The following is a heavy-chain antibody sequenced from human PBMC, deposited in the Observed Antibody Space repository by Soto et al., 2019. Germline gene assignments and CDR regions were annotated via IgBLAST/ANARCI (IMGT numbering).Heavy chain of an antibody. J-gene: IGHJ4*02. CDR3: ARVRDGGYSRV. V-gene: IGHV1-18*01. D-gene: IGHD2-15*01. Sequence: ASVNVYCQASGYTFTSYDISWVRQAPGQGLEWMGWISAYKGNTNYAQKLQGRVTMTTDTSTSTAYMELRSLSSDDTAVYYCARVRDGGYSRVWGQGTLVTVS. CDR2: ISAYKGNT. CDR1: GYTFTSYD.